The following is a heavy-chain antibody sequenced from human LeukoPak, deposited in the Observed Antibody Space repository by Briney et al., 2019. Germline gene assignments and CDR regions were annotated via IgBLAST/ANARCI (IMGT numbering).Heavy chain of an antibody. J-gene: IGHJ4*02. CDR2: ISYDGSNK. CDR3: ARTSDEYSSSSIDY. CDR1: GFTFSSYA. Sequence: GGSLRLSCAAPGFTFSSYAMHWVRQAPGKGLEWVAVISYDGSNKYYADSVKGRFTISRDNSKNTLYLQMNSLRAEDTAVYYCARTSDEYSSSSIDYWGQGTLVTVSS. V-gene: IGHV3-30-3*01. D-gene: IGHD6-6*01.